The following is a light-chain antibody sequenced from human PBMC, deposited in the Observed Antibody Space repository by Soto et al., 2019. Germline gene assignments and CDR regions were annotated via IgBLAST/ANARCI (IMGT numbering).Light chain of an antibody. V-gene: IGLV2-23*02. CDR1: SSDVGSYNL. CDR3: CSYAGRINWV. J-gene: IGLJ3*02. CDR2: EVS. Sequence: QSALTQPASVSGSPGQSITLSCTGTSSDVGSYNLVSWFQQHPGEARKLIIYEVSDRHSGVSNRFSGSKSGNTASLTISGIQGSDEADYYCCSYAGRINWVFGGGTQLTVL.